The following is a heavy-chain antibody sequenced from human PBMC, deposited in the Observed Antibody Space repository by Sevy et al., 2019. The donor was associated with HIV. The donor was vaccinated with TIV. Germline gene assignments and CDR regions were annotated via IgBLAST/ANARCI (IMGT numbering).Heavy chain of an antibody. Sequence: GGSLRLSCAVSGIIFTTSGMHWVRQAPGKGLEWVAVISYDGRNKFYGDSVKGRFTISIDNSKNILYLQMNSLRAEDTAVYYWAKDFTRYNGMDVWGQGTMVTVSS. CDR1: GIIFTTSG. CDR2: ISYDGRNK. CDR3: AKDFTRYNGMDV. J-gene: IGHJ6*02. V-gene: IGHV3-30*18.